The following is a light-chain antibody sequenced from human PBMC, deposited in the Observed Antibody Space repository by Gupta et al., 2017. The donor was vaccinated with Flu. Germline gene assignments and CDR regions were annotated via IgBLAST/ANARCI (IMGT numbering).Light chain of an antibody. J-gene: IGLJ3*02. CDR1: RSNIGTNT. CDR2: RDT. V-gene: IGLV1-44*01. CDR3: ATWDVSLKVWV. Sequence: QPVVTQPPSASGTPGQRVIISCSGNRSNIGTNTVNWYQHFPRTAPKLLIYRDTRRPSEVPDRFSGSKSGTSASLVISGLQSEDEADYFCATWDVSLKVWVFGGGTKLTVL.